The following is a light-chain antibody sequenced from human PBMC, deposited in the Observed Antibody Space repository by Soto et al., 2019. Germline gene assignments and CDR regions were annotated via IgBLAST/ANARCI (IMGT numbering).Light chain of an antibody. CDR3: QQANSFPIT. V-gene: IGKV1-39*01. Sequence: DIQMTQSPSSLSASIGDRVTITCRASETINKYLNWYQQKPGKPPKLLIYTASTLPSGVPSRFSGSGSGTDFTLTISSLQPEDFATYYCQQANSFPITFGQGTRLEIK. J-gene: IGKJ5*01. CDR2: TAS. CDR1: ETINKY.